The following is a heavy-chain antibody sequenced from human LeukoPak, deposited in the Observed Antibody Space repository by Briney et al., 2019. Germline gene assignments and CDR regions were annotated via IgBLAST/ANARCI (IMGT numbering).Heavy chain of an antibody. V-gene: IGHV3-30-3*01. D-gene: IGHD6-13*01. CDR2: ISYDGSNK. Sequence: GGSLRLSCAASGFTFSSYAMSWVRQAPGKGLEWVAVISYDGSNKYYADSVKGRFTISRDNSKNTLYLQMNSLRAEDTAVYYCARTYSSSWIFDYWGQGTLVTVSS. CDR1: GFTFSSYA. J-gene: IGHJ4*02. CDR3: ARTYSSSWIFDY.